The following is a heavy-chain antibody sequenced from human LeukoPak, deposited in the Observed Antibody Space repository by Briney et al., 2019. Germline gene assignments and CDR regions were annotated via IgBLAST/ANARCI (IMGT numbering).Heavy chain of an antibody. D-gene: IGHD3-10*01. CDR3: ARDSFRLWFGELLYYMDV. CDR2: IFTSGIT. Sequence: SETLSLTCTVSGDSLNGYYWGWIRQPAGKGLEWIGRIFTSGITKYSPSLRSRVTMSIDTSKNQFSLKLSSVTAADTAVYYCARDSFRLWFGELLYYMDVWGKGTTVTVSS. J-gene: IGHJ6*03. V-gene: IGHV4-4*07. CDR1: GDSLNGYY.